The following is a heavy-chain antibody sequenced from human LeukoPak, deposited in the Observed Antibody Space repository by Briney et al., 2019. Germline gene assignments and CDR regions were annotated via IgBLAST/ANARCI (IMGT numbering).Heavy chain of an antibody. CDR3: ARLTRVVPAVGFDY. V-gene: IGHV4-59*08. Sequence: SETLSLTCSVSGASVKSDYWSWIRQSPGKGLEWIANVYYSGSTNYNPSLKSRVTISVDASKNQISLKLSSVTAADTAVYYCARLTRVVPAVGFDYWGQGTLVTVSS. J-gene: IGHJ4*02. CDR2: VYYSGST. D-gene: IGHD2-2*01. CDR1: GASVKSDY.